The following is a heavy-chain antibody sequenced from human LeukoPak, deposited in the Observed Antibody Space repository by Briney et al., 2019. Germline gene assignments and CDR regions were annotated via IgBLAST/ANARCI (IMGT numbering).Heavy chain of an antibody. CDR1: GYTFTRYY. Sequence: ASVKVSCKASGYTFTRYYMHWVRQAPGQGLEWMGWINPNSGGTNYAQKFQGRVTMTRDTSISTAYMELSRLRSDDTAVYYCARVRSHCSGGSCYSYYYYGMDVWGQGTTVTVSS. CDR2: INPNSGGT. D-gene: IGHD2-15*01. J-gene: IGHJ6*02. V-gene: IGHV1-2*02. CDR3: ARVRSHCSGGSCYSYYYYGMDV.